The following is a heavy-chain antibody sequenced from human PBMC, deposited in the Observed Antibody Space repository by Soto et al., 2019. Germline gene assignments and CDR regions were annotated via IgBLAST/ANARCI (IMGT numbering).Heavy chain of an antibody. CDR3: PSEGNYYDSSGYYY. J-gene: IGHJ4*02. CDR2: IKSKTDGGTT. V-gene: IGHV3-15*01. D-gene: IGHD3-22*01. CDR1: GFTFSNAW. Sequence: PGGSLRLSCAASGFTFSNAWMSWVRQAPGKGLEWVGRIKSKTDGGTTDYAAPVKGRFTISRDDSKNTLYLQMNSLKTEDTAVYYCPSEGNYYDSSGYYYWGQGTLVTVSS.